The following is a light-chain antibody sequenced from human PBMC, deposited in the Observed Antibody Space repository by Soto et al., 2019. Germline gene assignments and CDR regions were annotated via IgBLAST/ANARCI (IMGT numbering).Light chain of an antibody. V-gene: IGKV1-5*03. CDR2: KAS. J-gene: IGKJ2*01. Sequence: DIQMTQSPSTLSASVGDRVTITCRASQSISSWLAWYQQKPGKAPKLLIYKASSLESGVPSRFSGSGSGTEFTLTISSPQPDDFATYYCQQYNSYTYTFGQGTKVDIK. CDR3: QQYNSYTYT. CDR1: QSISSW.